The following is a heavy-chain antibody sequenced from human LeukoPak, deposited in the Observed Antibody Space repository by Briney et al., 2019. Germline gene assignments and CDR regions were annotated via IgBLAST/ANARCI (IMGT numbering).Heavy chain of an antibody. CDR3: AREYSSSWSDY. V-gene: IGHV3-21*01. Sequence: GGSLILSCAASGFTFSSYSMNWVRPAPGKGLEGVSSISSSSSYIYYADSVKGRFTISRDNAKNSLYLQMNSLRAEDTAAYYCAREYSSSWSDYWGQGTLVTVSS. D-gene: IGHD6-13*01. J-gene: IGHJ4*02. CDR1: GFTFSSYS. CDR2: ISSSSSYI.